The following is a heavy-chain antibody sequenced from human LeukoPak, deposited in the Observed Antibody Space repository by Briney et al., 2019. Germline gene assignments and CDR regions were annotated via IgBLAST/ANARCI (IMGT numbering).Heavy chain of an antibody. V-gene: IGHV4-39*01. CDR2: IYYSGST. CDR1: GGSISSSSYY. D-gene: IGHD1-26*01. J-gene: IGHJ3*02. CDR3: ARHPKWELQSKGAFDI. Sequence: SETLSLTCTVSGGSISSSSYYWGWIRQPPGKGLEWIGSIYYSGSTYYNPSLKSRVTISVDTSKNQFSLKLSSVTAADTAVYYCARHPKWELQSKGAFDIRGQGTMVTVSS.